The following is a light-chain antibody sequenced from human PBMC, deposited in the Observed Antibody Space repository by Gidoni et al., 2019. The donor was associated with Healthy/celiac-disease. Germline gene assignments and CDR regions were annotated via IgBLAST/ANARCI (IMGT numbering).Light chain of an antibody. Sequence: TQTTHSPSSLSASVGDRVTITCRASQSISSYLKWYQQKPGKAPKLLIYAASSLESGVPSRFSGSGSGTDFTLTISSLQPEDFATYYCQQSYSTPKTFGQGTKLEIK. CDR1: QSISSY. J-gene: IGKJ2*01. V-gene: IGKV1-39*01. CDR2: AAS. CDR3: QQSYSTPKT.